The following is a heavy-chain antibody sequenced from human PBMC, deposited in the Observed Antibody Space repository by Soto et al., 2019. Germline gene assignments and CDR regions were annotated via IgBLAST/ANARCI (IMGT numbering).Heavy chain of an antibody. Sequence: EVQLVESGGGLVQPGGSLRLSCAASGFTFSAYWMSWVRQTPGKGLEWVANIKHDGSETYYVDSVKGRFTISRDNAKNALFLEMNSLRADDTAVFYCAIITRGFSMDVWGQGTTVPVSS. CDR2: IKHDGSET. CDR1: GFTFSAYW. V-gene: IGHV3-7*01. CDR3: AIITRGFSMDV. J-gene: IGHJ6*02. D-gene: IGHD1-20*01.